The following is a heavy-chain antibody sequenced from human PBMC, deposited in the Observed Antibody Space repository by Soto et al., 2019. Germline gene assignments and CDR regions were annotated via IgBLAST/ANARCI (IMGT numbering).Heavy chain of an antibody. J-gene: IGHJ6*02. V-gene: IGHV6-1*01. Sequence: SPTLSRTCAICGGSESCNIAASYWIRQSPSRGLEWLGRTYYRSKWYNDYAVSVKSRITINPDTSKNQFSLQLNSVTPEDTAVYYCAREGGNRYYYYGMDVWGQGTTVTVSS. CDR3: AREGGNRYYYYGMDV. D-gene: IGHD1-26*01. CDR2: TYYRSKWYN. CDR1: GGSESCNIAA.